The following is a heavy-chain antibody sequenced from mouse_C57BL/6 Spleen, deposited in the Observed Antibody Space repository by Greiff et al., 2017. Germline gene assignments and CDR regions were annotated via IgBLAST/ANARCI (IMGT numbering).Heavy chain of an antibody. V-gene: IGHV5-4*01. CDR3: AREAYYYGSRYWYFDV. D-gene: IGHD1-1*01. J-gene: IGHJ1*03. Sequence: EVKLMESGGGLVKPGGSLKLSCAASGFTFSSYAMSWVRQTPEKRLEWVATISDGGSYTYYPDNVKGRFTISRDNAKNNLYLQMSHLKSEDTAMYYCAREAYYYGSRYWYFDVWGTGTTVTVSS. CDR1: GFTFSSYA. CDR2: ISDGGSYT.